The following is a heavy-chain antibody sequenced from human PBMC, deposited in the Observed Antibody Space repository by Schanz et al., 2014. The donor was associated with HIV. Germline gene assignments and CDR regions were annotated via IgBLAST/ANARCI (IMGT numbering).Heavy chain of an antibody. Sequence: EALLLESGGGLVQPGGSLRLSCRGSEFPFSHNAMTWVRRAPGKGLEWISAGRHDGGATYYADSVNGRFTISRDNSKNTLSLQMTALRTEDTAIYYCAKPEYDSSGNSQTHFDYWGQGTLVSVSS. J-gene: IGHJ4*02. D-gene: IGHD3-22*01. CDR1: EFPFSHNA. CDR3: AKPEYDSSGNSQTHFDY. CDR2: GRHDGGAT. V-gene: IGHV3-23*01.